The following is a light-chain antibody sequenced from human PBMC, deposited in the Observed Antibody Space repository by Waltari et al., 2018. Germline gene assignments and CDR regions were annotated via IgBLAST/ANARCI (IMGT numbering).Light chain of an antibody. Sequence: DIQMTQTPSTLSASVRDRVTITCRASQNINAWLDWHQQQPGKAPNLRIYKASSLESGVPSRFSGSGSGTEFTLTISSLQPDDFATYYCLQYNGEPRTFGQGTKVEVK. CDR3: LQYNGEPRT. V-gene: IGKV1-5*03. CDR1: QNINAW. CDR2: KAS. J-gene: IGKJ1*01.